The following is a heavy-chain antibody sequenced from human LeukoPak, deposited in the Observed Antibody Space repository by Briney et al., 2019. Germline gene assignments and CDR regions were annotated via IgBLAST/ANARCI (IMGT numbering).Heavy chain of an antibody. J-gene: IGHJ4*02. D-gene: IGHD3-3*01. CDR3: ARSLFFEVGLTGMDY. CDR2: INPYSGGT. V-gene: IGHV1-2*02. CDR1: GYTFTGYY. Sequence: GASVKVSCKASGYTFTGYYMHWVRQAPGQGLEWMGWINPYSGGTNYAQKFQGRVTMTRDTSISTAYMELSRLKSDDTAVYYCARSLFFEVGLTGMDYWGEGTLVTVSS.